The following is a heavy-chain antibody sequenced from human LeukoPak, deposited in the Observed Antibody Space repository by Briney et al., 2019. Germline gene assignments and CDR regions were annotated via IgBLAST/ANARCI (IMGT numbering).Heavy chain of an antibody. CDR3: ARGYLLSSIAAHDYYYYYMDV. CDR1: GYTFTGYY. J-gene: IGHJ6*03. CDR2: INPNSGGT. D-gene: IGHD6-6*01. V-gene: IGHV1-2*02. Sequence: PGASVKVACKASGYTFTGYYMFWVRQAPVQGLEWMGWINPNSGGTNYAQKFQGRVTMTRDTSISTAYMELSRLRSDDTAVYYCARGYLLSSIAAHDYYYYYMDVWGKGTTVTVSS.